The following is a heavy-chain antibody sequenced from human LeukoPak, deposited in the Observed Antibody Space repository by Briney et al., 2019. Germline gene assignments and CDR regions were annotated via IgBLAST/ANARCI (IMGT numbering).Heavy chain of an antibody. D-gene: IGHD3-10*01. Sequence: GGSLRLSCAASGFTFSNAWMSWVRQAPGKGLEWVGRIKSKTDGGTTDYAAPVKGRFTISRDDSKNTLYLQMNSLKTEDTAVYYRTTDPPVGSFDYYYGMDVWGQGTTVTVSS. CDR2: IKSKTDGGTT. J-gene: IGHJ6*02. CDR1: GFTFSNAW. CDR3: TTDPPVGSFDYYYGMDV. V-gene: IGHV3-15*01.